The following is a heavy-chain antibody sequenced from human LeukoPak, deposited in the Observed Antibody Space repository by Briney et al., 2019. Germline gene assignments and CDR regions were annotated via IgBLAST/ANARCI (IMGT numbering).Heavy chain of an antibody. Sequence: GGSLRLSCAGSVLTFSSHGIHWGRQAPGKGLEWVAVIAYAGSDICYADSVKGRFTISRDNSKNALYLQMNSLRAVYTSVNLCATPSSGGWYLLGDAFDIWGQGTLVTVSS. CDR2: IAYAGSDI. D-gene: IGHD6-19*01. V-gene: IGHV3-30*03. J-gene: IGHJ3*02. CDR3: ATPSSGGWYLLGDAFDI. CDR1: VLTFSSHG.